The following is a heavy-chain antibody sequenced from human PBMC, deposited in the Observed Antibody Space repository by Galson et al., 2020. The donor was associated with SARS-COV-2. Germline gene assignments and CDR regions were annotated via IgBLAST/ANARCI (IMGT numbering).Heavy chain of an antibody. D-gene: IGHD5-12*01. CDR2: IYSGGST. CDR1: GFTVSSNY. CDR3: AREGRESGYSGYDAY. V-gene: IGHV3-53*01. J-gene: IGHJ4*02. Sequence: GGSLRLSCAASGFTVSSNYMSWVRQAPGKGLEWVSVIYSGGSTYYADSVKGRFTISRDNSKNTLYLQMNSLRAEDTAVYYCAREGRESGYSGYDAYWGQGTLVTVSS.